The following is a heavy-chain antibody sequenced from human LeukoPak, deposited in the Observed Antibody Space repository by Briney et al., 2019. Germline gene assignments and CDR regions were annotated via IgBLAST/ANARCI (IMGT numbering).Heavy chain of an antibody. D-gene: IGHD6-19*01. Sequence: GGSLRLSCTASGFTFSDYYMSWIRQAPGKGLEWVSYISGSNTYTNYADSVKGRFTISRDNAKNSLYLQMNSLRAEDTAVYYCARGSSGWFNFDYWGQGTLVTVSS. CDR2: ISGSNTYT. J-gene: IGHJ4*02. CDR1: GFTFSDYY. V-gene: IGHV3-11*06. CDR3: ARGSSGWFNFDY.